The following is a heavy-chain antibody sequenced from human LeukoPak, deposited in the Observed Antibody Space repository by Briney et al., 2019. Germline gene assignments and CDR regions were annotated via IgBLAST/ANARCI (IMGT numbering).Heavy chain of an antibody. Sequence: ASVKVSCKASGYTFTSYYMHWVRQAPGQGLEGMGIINPSGGSTSYAQKFQGRVTMTRDTSTSTVYMELTSLRSQDTAVYYCARPLPATITIFGVGNWFDPWGQGTLVTVSS. CDR1: GYTFTSYY. CDR2: INPSGGST. D-gene: IGHD3-3*01. J-gene: IGHJ5*02. CDR3: ARPLPATITIFGVGNWFDP. V-gene: IGHV1-46*03.